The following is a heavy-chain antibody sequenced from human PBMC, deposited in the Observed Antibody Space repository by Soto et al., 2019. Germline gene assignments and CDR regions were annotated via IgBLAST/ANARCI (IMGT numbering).Heavy chain of an antibody. D-gene: IGHD3-9*01. Sequence: QVQLQQWGAGPLRPLETLSLTCGVSGGSFSGYYWAWIRQSPGKGLEWIGEINDRGSINYNTSQKGRVSVPVHTSKNHSSLKLWPVTAAVTAVYNCARESHDILTGPPWVWYFDLWGRGTLVTVSS. CDR2: INDRGSI. J-gene: IGHJ2*01. CDR1: GGSFSGYY. CDR3: ARESHDILTGPPWVWYFDL. V-gene: IGHV4-34*01.